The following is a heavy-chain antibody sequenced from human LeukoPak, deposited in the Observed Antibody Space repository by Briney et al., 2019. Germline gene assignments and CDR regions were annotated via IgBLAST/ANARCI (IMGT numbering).Heavy chain of an antibody. Sequence: SETLSLTCTVSGYSISSGYYWGWIRQPPGKGLEWIGSIYHSGRTFYNPSLKSRVTISVDTSKNQFSLKLSSVTAADTAVYYCARGRSGAFDIWGQGTMVTVSS. J-gene: IGHJ3*02. CDR1: GYSISSGYY. CDR2: IYHSGRT. V-gene: IGHV4-38-2*02. CDR3: ARGRSGAFDI. D-gene: IGHD3-10*01.